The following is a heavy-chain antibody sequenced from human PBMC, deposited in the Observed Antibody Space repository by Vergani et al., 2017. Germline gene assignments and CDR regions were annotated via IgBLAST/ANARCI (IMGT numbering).Heavy chain of an antibody. Sequence: QVQLQESGPGLVKPSETLSLTCTVSGVSISRYYWSWLRQPPGQGLEGLGYISYSGSRSTNYNPSLKSRVTISMDTSQNQFSLELSSVTAADTAVYYCARYPGCSGGSCYSADYWGQGILVTVSS. CDR3: ARYPGCSGGSCYSADY. CDR2: ISYSGSRST. D-gene: IGHD2-15*01. CDR1: GVSISRYY. J-gene: IGHJ4*02. V-gene: IGHV4-59*01.